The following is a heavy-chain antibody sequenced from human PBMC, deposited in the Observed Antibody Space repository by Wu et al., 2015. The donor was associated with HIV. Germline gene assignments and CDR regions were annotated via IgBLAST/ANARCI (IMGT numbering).Heavy chain of an antibody. CDR3: ARVDDSSWSLFDY. Sequence: QVQLVQSGAEVKKPGASVKVSCKASGYTFTDYYIHWVRQAPGQGLDWMGWINPNSGGTNYAQKFQGRVTMTRDTSISTAYLELSRLRSDDTAVYYCARVDDSSWSLFDYWGQGTLVTVSS. J-gene: IGHJ4*02. D-gene: IGHD6-13*01. CDR2: INPNSGGT. V-gene: IGHV1-2*02. CDR1: GYTFTDYY.